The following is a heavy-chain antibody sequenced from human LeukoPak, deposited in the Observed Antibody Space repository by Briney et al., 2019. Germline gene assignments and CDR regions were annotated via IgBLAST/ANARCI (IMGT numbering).Heavy chain of an antibody. D-gene: IGHD3-22*01. CDR3: ARDPRGPTKYDRSDRDTFDH. CDR2: TLYDGSMQ. Sequence: PGGSLGLSCVTSGFTFSDYSIHWVRQAPGRGLEWVAVTLYDGSMQYYADSVKGRFIISRDNSKNTVYLQMNSLRPEDMALYYCARDPRGPTKYDRSDRDTFDHWGQGTQVTVSS. CDR1: GFTFSDYS. J-gene: IGHJ4*02. V-gene: IGHV3-30*06.